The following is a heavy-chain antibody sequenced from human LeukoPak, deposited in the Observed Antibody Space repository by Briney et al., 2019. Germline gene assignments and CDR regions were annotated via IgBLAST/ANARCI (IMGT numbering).Heavy chain of an antibody. CDR3: ARHWETSSWYVDY. CDR2: IYYSGSP. D-gene: IGHD6-13*01. Sequence: SETLSLTCTVSGGSVSSGSYYWSWIRQPPGKGLEWIGYIYYSGSPNYNPSLKSRVTISVDTSKNQFSLKLSSVTAADTAVYYCARHWETSSWYVDYWGQGTLVTVSS. CDR1: GGSVSSGSYY. V-gene: IGHV4-61*01. J-gene: IGHJ4*02.